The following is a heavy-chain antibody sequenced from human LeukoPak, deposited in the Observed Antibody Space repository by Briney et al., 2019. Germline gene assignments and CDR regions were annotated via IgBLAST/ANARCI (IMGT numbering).Heavy chain of an antibody. D-gene: IGHD3-3*01. Sequence: SETLSLTCNVSGGSISSAYWSWIRQPPGKGLEWIGYIFYSGTTNYNPSLKSRVTISLDTSKKHFSLKLTSVTAADTAVYYCARGSITVVPAFDIWGQGTMVTVSS. CDR2: IFYSGTT. CDR1: GGSISSAY. V-gene: IGHV4-59*01. J-gene: IGHJ3*02. CDR3: ARGSITVVPAFDI.